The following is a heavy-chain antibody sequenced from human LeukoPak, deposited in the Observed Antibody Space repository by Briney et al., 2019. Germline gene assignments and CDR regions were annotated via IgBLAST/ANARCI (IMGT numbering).Heavy chain of an antibody. V-gene: IGHV3-48*01. Sequence: GGSLRLSCAASGFTFSSYSMNWVRQAPGKGLEWVSYISSSSSTIYYADSVKGRFTISRDNSKNTLYLQMNSLRAEDTAVYYCANGDYYDSSGASPGFDYWGQGTLVTVSS. CDR1: GFTFSSYS. D-gene: IGHD3-22*01. CDR3: ANGDYYDSSGASPGFDY. J-gene: IGHJ4*02. CDR2: ISSSSSTI.